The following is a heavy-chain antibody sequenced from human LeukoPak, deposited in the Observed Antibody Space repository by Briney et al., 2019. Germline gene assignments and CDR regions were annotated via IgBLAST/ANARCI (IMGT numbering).Heavy chain of an antibody. V-gene: IGHV4-59*01. CDR1: GVSISSYY. J-gene: IGHJ6*03. Sequence: KPSETLSLTCTVSGVSISSYYWSWIRQPPGKGLEWIGYISYSGSTNSNPSLKSRVTISVDTSKNQFSLKLSSVTAADTAVYYCARYQLGYYYMDVWGKGTTVTVSS. CDR2: ISYSGST. D-gene: IGHD6-13*01. CDR3: ARYQLGYYYMDV.